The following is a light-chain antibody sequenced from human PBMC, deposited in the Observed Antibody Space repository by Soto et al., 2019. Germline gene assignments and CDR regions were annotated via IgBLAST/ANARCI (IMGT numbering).Light chain of an antibody. CDR3: QQYGSSPRT. CDR2: GAS. V-gene: IGKV3-20*01. J-gene: IGKJ1*01. CDR1: QSVSSSF. Sequence: EIVLTQSPGTLSLSPGERATLSCRASQSVSSSFLGWYQQRPGQAPRLLIYGASSRATGIPDRFSGRGSGTDYTLTINRLEPEDLAVYYCQQYGSSPRTFGPGTKVEIK.